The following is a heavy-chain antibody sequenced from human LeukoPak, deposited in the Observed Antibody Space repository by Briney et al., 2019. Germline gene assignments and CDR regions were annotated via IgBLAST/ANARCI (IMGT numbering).Heavy chain of an antibody. Sequence: GGSLRLSCAASGFTVSSNYMSWVRQASGKGLEWVGRIRSKANSYATAYAASVKGRFTISRDDSKNTAYLQMNSLKTEDTAVYYCRSSGWLNDAFDIWGQGTMVTVSS. CDR2: IRSKANSYAT. CDR1: GFTVSSNY. D-gene: IGHD6-19*01. V-gene: IGHV3-73*01. CDR3: RSSGWLNDAFDI. J-gene: IGHJ3*02.